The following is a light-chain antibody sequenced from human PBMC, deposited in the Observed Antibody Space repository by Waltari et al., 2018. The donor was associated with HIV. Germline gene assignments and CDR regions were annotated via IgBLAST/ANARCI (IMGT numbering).Light chain of an antibody. V-gene: IGKV4-1*01. Sequence: DTVMTQSPDSLAVSLGERATIKCKSSQTVFYSSNNKNYLSWYQQKAGQTPKLIIYWASSRQSGVPDRFSGSGSGTDFTLTISSLQAEDVAVYFCQQTYTIPPTFGGGTKVEIK. CDR2: WAS. J-gene: IGKJ4*01. CDR1: QTVFYSSNNKNY. CDR3: QQTYTIPPT.